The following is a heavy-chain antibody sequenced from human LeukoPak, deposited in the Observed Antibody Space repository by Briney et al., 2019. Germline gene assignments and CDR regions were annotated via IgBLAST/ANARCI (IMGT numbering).Heavy chain of an antibody. V-gene: IGHV3-7*03. CDR2: IKQDGSEK. D-gene: IGHD3-9*01. Sequence: GGSLRLSCAASGFTFSSYWMSWVRQAPGKGLEWVANIKQDGSEKYYVDSVKGRFTISRDNAKNSLYLQMSSLRAEDTAVYYCAREEYDILTGYSNFDYWGQGTLVTVSS. CDR3: AREEYDILTGYSNFDY. J-gene: IGHJ4*02. CDR1: GFTFSSYW.